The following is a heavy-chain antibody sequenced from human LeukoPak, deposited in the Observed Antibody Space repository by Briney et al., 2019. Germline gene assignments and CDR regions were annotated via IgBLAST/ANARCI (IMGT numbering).Heavy chain of an antibody. Sequence: ASVKVSCKASGYTFTSYDINWVRQAPGQGLEWMGWISAYNGNTNYAQKLQGRVTMTTDTSTSTAYMELRSLRSDDTAMYYCARMILDFWSGLKGYFDYCGQGTLVTVSS. CDR2: ISAYNGNT. V-gene: IGHV1-18*01. J-gene: IGHJ4*02. CDR3: ARMILDFWSGLKGYFDY. CDR1: GYTFTSYD. D-gene: IGHD3-3*01.